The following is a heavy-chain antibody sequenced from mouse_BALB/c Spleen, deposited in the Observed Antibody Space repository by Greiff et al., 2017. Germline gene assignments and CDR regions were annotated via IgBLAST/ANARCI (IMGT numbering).Heavy chain of an antibody. CDR2: ISSGGSYT. V-gene: IGHV5-9-4*01. CDR1: GFTFSSYA. CDR3: ARTYYGNYNYYAMDY. D-gene: IGHD2-10*01. Sequence: EVQLVESGGGLVKPGGSLKLSCAASGFTFSSYAMSWVRQSPEKRLEWVAEISSGGSYTYYPDTVTGRFTISRDNAKNTLYLEMSSLRSEDTAMYYCARTYYGNYNYYAMDYWGQGTSVTVSS. J-gene: IGHJ4*01.